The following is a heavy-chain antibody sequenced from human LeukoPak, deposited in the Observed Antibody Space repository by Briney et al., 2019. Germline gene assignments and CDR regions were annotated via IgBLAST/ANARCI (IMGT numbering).Heavy chain of an antibody. J-gene: IGHJ5*02. V-gene: IGHV3-74*03. D-gene: IGHD6-13*01. CDR2: LNNDGTDA. CDR3: ARDAIRQQLPLNWFDP. CDR1: GFPFIRYW. Sequence: GGSLRLSCAVSGFPFIRYWMHWVRQAPGKGLVWVSRLNNDGTDATYADSVRGRFTVSRDNAKNSLYLQMNSLRAEDTAVYYCARDAIRQQLPLNWFDPWGQGTLVTVSS.